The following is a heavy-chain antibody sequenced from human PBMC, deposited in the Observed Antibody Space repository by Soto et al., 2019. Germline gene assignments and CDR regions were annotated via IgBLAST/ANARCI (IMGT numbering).Heavy chain of an antibody. D-gene: IGHD6-6*01. CDR3: ARDPTRSSIAARDAFDI. V-gene: IGHV3-7*01. Sequence: GGSLRLSCAASGFTFSSYWMSWVRQAPGKGLEWVANIKQDGSEKYYVDSVKGRFTISRDNAKNSLYLQMNSLRAEDTAVYYCARDPTRSSIAARDAFDIWGQGTMFTVSS. CDR1: GFTFSSYW. J-gene: IGHJ3*02. CDR2: IKQDGSEK.